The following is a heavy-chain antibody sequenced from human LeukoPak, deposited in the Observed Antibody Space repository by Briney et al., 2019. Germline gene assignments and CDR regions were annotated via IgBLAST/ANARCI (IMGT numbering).Heavy chain of an antibody. CDR1: GFTFRCYE. D-gene: IGHD6-19*01. J-gene: IGHJ4*02. CDR3: ARESIAVAGAPFSY. CDR2: IGSSGGPM. Sequence: GSLRPFRAASGFTFRCYEMKLVPQAPGKGLEWVSYIGSSGGPMYYADSVKGRFTISRDNAKNSLYLQMNSLRAEDTAVYYCARESIAVAGAPFSYWGPGPLVAASS. V-gene: IGHV3-48*03.